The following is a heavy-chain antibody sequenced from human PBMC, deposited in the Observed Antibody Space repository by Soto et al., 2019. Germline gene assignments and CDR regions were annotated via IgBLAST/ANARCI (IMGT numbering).Heavy chain of an antibody. CDR2: ISGSGGST. J-gene: IGHJ5*02. D-gene: IGHD1-7*01. CDR3: AKELSGNSHNWIDP. V-gene: IGHV3-23*01. Sequence: GGFLRLSCAASGFTFSSYAMSWVRQAPGKGLEWVSAISGSGGSTYYADSVKGRFTISRDNSKNTLYLQMNSLRAEDTAVYYCAKELSGNSHNWIDPLGQGTLVTVSS. CDR1: GFTFSSYA.